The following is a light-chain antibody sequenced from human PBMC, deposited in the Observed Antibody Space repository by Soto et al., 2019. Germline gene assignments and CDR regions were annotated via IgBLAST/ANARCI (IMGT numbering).Light chain of an antibody. Sequence: QSALTQPPSASGSPGQSVTISCTGTSSDVGGYKYVSWYQQYPGKAPKLIIYEVSERPSGVPDRFSGLKSVNTAFLTVSGLQAEDEADYYCASHAGVPWVFGGGTKLTVL. CDR2: EVS. J-gene: IGLJ3*02. CDR3: ASHAGVPWV. V-gene: IGLV2-8*01. CDR1: SSDVGGYKY.